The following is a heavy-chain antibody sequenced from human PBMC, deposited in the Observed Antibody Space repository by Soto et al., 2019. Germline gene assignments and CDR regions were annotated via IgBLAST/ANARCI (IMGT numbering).Heavy chain of an antibody. Sequence: QVQLVESGGGVVQPGRSLRLSCAASGFTLSSYGMQWVRQAPGKGLEWVAVIWYDGSNKDYADSVKGRFTISRDNSKNTLYLQMNSLRAEDTAVYYCARTGGSYYGYWGQGPLVTVSS. CDR1: GFTLSSYG. D-gene: IGHD1-26*01. CDR2: IWYDGSNK. J-gene: IGHJ4*02. V-gene: IGHV3-33*01. CDR3: ARTGGSYYGY.